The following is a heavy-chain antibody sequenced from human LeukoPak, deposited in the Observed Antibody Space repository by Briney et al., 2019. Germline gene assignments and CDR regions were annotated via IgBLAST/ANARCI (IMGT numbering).Heavy chain of an antibody. Sequence: EASVKVSCKASGGAFSSYAISWVRQAPGQGLEWMGRIIPIFGTANYAQKFQGRVTITTDESTSTAYMELSSLRSEDTAVYYCARGYKSGGYDYWGQGTLVTVSS. V-gene: IGHV1-69*05. CDR2: IIPIFGTA. CDR3: ARGYKSGGYDY. J-gene: IGHJ4*02. CDR1: GGAFSSYA. D-gene: IGHD1-1*01.